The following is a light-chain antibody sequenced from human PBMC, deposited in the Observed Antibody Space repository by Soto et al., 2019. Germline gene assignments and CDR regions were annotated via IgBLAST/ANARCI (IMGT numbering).Light chain of an antibody. CDR1: QSVSSSY. V-gene: IGKV3-20*01. CDR2: GAS. CDR3: QQYGSSPTWT. Sequence: EIVLTQSPGTLSLSPGERATLSCRASQSVSSSYLAWYQQKPGQAPRLLIYGASSRATGIPDRFSGSGSGTDFTLTISRLEPDDFAVYYCQQYGSSPTWTFGQGTMVEIK. J-gene: IGKJ1*01.